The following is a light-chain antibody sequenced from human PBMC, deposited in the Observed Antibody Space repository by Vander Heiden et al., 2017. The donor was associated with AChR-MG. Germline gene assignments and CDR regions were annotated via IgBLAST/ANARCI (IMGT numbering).Light chain of an antibody. CDR3: QQYNNWPPLT. CDR2: GAS. CDR1: QSVSSN. Sequence: EIVMTLSPATLSVSPGERAILSCRASQSVSSNLAWYQQKPGQAPRLLIYGASTRATGIPARFSGSGSGTEFTLTISSLQSEDFAVYYCQQYNNWPPLTFGGGTKVEIK. V-gene: IGKV3-15*01. J-gene: IGKJ4*01.